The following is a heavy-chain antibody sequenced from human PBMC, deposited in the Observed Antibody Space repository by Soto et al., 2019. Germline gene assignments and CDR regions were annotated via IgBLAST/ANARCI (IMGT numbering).Heavy chain of an antibody. V-gene: IGHV3-7*01. Sequence: GGSLRLSCAASGFTFSSYWMSWVRQAPGKGLEWVANIKQDGSEKYYVDSVKGRFTISRDNAKNSLYLQMNSLRAEDTAVYYCARERGGMITFGGVIARGPLDYWGQGTLVTVSS. CDR3: ARERGGMITFGGVIARGPLDY. J-gene: IGHJ4*02. CDR2: IKQDGSEK. D-gene: IGHD3-16*02. CDR1: GFTFSSYW.